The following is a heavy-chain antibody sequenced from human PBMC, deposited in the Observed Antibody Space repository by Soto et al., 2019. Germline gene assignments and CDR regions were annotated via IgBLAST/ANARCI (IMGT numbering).Heavy chain of an antibody. CDR1: GYTFTSYG. D-gene: IGHD2-2*01. Sequence: ASVKVSCKASGYTFTSYGISWVRQAPGQGLEWMGWISAYNGNTNYAQKLQGRVTMTTDTSTSTAYMELRSLRSDDTVAYYCARDAEVIVVVPAAIGMDVWGQGTTVTVSS. V-gene: IGHV1-18*01. CDR3: ARDAEVIVVVPAAIGMDV. J-gene: IGHJ6*02. CDR2: ISAYNGNT.